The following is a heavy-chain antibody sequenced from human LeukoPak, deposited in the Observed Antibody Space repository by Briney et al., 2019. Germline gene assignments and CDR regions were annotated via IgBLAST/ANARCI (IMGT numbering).Heavy chain of an antibody. CDR3: AMPGIAAADARYYGMDV. J-gene: IGHJ6*02. V-gene: IGHV5-51*01. CDR2: IYPGDSDT. Sequence: GESLKISCKGSGYSFTSYWIGWVRQMPGKGLEWMGIIYPGDSDTRYSPSFQGQVTISADKSISTAYLQWSSLKASDTAMYYCAMPGIAAADARYYGMDVWGQGTTVTVSS. D-gene: IGHD6-13*01. CDR1: GYSFTSYW.